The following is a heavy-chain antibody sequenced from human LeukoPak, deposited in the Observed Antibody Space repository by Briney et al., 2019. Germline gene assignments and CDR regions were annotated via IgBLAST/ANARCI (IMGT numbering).Heavy chain of an antibody. CDR2: ISSSSSYI. J-gene: IGHJ4*02. Sequence: PGGSLRLSCAASGFTFSSYSMNWVRQAPGKGLEWVSSISSSSSYIYYADSVKGRFTISRDNAKNSLYPQMNSLRAEDTAVYYCARDGRGTYCGGDCYSRWGQGTLVTVSS. V-gene: IGHV3-21*01. CDR3: ARDGRGTYCGGDCYSR. D-gene: IGHD2-21*02. CDR1: GFTFSSYS.